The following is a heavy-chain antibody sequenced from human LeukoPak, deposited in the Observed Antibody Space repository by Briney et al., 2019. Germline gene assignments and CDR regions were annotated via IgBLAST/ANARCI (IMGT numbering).Heavy chain of an antibody. CDR2: VRYDGADK. Sequence: PGGSLRLSCAASGFTFSGYAMHWVRQAPGKGLEWVAFVRYDGADKYYSDSVRGRFTISRDNSKSTLHLHMNSRRVEDTARYYCFVNLSGGYMDVWGKGTTVTVSS. CDR1: GFTFSGYA. D-gene: IGHD4-23*01. J-gene: IGHJ6*03. V-gene: IGHV3-30*02. CDR3: FVNLSGGYMDV.